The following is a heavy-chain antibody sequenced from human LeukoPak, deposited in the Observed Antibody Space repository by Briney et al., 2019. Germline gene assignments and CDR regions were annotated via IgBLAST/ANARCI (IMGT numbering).Heavy chain of an antibody. D-gene: IGHD6-19*01. CDR1: GGSISSYY. J-gene: IGHJ6*02. CDR3: ARDSYIAVAGTNYYYGMDV. Sequence: PSETLSLTCTVSGGSISSYYWSWIRQPAGKGLEWIGRIYTSGSTNYNPSLKSRVTMSVDTSKNRFSLKLSSVTAADTAVYYCARDSYIAVAGTNYYYGMDVWGQGTTVTVSS. CDR2: IYTSGST. V-gene: IGHV4-4*07.